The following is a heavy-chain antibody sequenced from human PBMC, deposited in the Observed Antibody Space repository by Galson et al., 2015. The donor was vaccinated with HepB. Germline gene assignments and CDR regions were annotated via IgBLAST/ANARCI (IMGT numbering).Heavy chain of an antibody. D-gene: IGHD2-15*01. CDR2: INSDGSST. J-gene: IGHJ4*02. Sequence: SLRLSCAASGFTFSSYWMHWVRQAPGKGLVWVSRINSDGSSTSYADSVKGRFTISRDNAKNTLYLQMNSLRAEDTAVYYCARALRYCSGGSCSAKDYWGQGTLVTVSS. CDR1: GFTFSSYW. V-gene: IGHV3-74*01. CDR3: ARALRYCSGGSCSAKDY.